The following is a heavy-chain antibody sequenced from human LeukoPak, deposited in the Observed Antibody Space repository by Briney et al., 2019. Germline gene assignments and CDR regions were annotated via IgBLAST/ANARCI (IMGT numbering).Heavy chain of an antibody. CDR2: IIPIFGTA. CDR3: ARASCSSTSCRSPGAFDI. D-gene: IGHD2-2*01. Sequence: SAKVSCKASGGTFSSYAISWVRQAPGQGLECMGGIIPIFGTANYAQKFQGRVTITTDESTSTAYMELSSLRSEDTAVYYCARASCSSTSCRSPGAFDIWGQGTMVTVSS. J-gene: IGHJ3*02. CDR1: GGTFSSYA. V-gene: IGHV1-69*05.